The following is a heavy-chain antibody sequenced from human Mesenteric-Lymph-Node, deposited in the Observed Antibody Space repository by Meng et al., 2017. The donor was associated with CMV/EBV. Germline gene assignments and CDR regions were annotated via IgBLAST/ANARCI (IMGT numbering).Heavy chain of an antibody. CDR2: IYYSGST. D-gene: IGHD5-12*01. CDR1: GGSFSGYY. CDR3: ARDLVDIVAYDAFDI. Sequence: SETLSLTCAVYGGSFSGYYWGWIRQPPGKGLEWIGSIYYSGSTYYNPSLKSRVTISVDTSKNQFSLKLSSVTAADTAVYYCARDLVDIVAYDAFDIWGQGTMVTVSS. J-gene: IGHJ3*02. V-gene: IGHV4-34*01.